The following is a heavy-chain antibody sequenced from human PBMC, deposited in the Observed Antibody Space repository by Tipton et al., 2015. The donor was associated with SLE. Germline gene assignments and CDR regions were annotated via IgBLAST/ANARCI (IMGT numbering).Heavy chain of an antibody. CDR1: DDSITNYY. CDR2: VYYSGST. CDR3: ARGWDYDFWSGYADY. J-gene: IGHJ4*02. D-gene: IGHD3-3*01. V-gene: IGHV4-59*12. Sequence: TLSLTCTVSDDSITNYYWNWIRQPPGKGLEWIGYVYYSGSTNYNPSLKSRVTIFVDTSKNQFSLKLSSVTAADTAVYYCARGWDYDFWSGYADYWGQGTLVTVSS.